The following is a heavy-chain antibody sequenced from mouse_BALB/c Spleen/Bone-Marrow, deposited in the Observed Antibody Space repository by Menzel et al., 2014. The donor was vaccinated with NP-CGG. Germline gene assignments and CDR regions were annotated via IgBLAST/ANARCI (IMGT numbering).Heavy chain of an antibody. J-gene: IGHJ3*01. CDR2: IDPANGKT. D-gene: IGHD5-1-1*01. CDR1: GFNIKDTY. CDR3: ARNTQFAY. V-gene: IGHV14-3*02. Sequence: EVQLQQSGAELVKPGASVKLSCTASGFNIKDTYMHWVKQRPEQGLEWIGRIDPANGKTKYDPKFQGKATITADTSSNTAYLQLSSLTSEDTAVYYCARNTQFAYWGQGTLVTVSA.